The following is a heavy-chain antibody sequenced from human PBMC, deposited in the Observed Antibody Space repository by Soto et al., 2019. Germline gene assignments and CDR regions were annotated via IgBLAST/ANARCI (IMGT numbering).Heavy chain of an antibody. CDR3: AREGDSSGPDFDY. CDR2: TTNRAKSYTA. CDR1: GFTFSDHY. D-gene: IGHD3-22*01. V-gene: IGHV3-72*01. Sequence: ELQLVESGGGLVQPGGSLRLSCAGSGFTFSDHYIDWVRQAPGKGLEWVGRTTNRAKSYTAEYAASVKGRFTISRDDSHMYLQMDSLKTEDTAVYYCAREGDSSGPDFDYWGQGTLVTVSS. J-gene: IGHJ4*02.